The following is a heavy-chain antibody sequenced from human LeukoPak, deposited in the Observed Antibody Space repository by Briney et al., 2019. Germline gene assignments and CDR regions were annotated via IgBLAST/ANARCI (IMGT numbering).Heavy chain of an antibody. D-gene: IGHD3-3*01. J-gene: IGHJ4*02. CDR3: ARHRRPWVLGVVIGGDFDY. CDR2: IYYSGST. Sequence: PSETLSLTCTVSGGSISSSSYYWGWIRQPPGKGLEWIGSIYYSGSTYYNPSLKSRVTISVDTSKNQFSLKLSSVTAADTAVYYCARHRRPWVLGVVIGGDFDYCGQGTLVTVSS. CDR1: GGSISSSSYY. V-gene: IGHV4-39*01.